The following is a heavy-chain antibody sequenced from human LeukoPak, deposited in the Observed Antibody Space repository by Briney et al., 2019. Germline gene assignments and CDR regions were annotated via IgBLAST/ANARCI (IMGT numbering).Heavy chain of an antibody. D-gene: IGHD1-1*01. Sequence: GGSLRLSCAASGFTFSSDWMSWVRQTPGEGLEYLANINQVGSQTYYMDSVKGRFTISRDNAKNSLYLQMNSLRAEDTAVYYCATNSGKRFDYWGQGTLVTVSS. J-gene: IGHJ4*02. CDR3: ATNSGKRFDY. CDR2: INQVGSQT. V-gene: IGHV3-7*01. CDR1: GFTFSSDW.